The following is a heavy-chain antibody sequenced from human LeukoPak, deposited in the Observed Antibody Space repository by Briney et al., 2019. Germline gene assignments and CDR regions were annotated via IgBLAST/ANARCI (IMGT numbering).Heavy chain of an antibody. Sequence: SETLSLTCAVYGGSFSGYYWSWIRQPPGKGLEWIGEINHSGSTNYNPSLKSRVTISVDTSKNRFSLKLSSVTAADTAVYYCARGWGLVGATKSNWFDPWGQGTLVTVSS. CDR2: INHSGST. CDR3: ARGWGLVGATKSNWFDP. D-gene: IGHD1-26*01. V-gene: IGHV4-34*01. CDR1: GGSFSGYY. J-gene: IGHJ5*02.